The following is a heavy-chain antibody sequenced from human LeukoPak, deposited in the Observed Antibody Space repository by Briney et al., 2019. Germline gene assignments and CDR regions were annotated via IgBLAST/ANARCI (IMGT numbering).Heavy chain of an antibody. Sequence: SETLSLTCTVSGGSITNYYWNWIRQHPGKDLEWIGCVSYIGRTHYSSALKCRVTISVDTSKNQFSLNLRSVTAADTAVYYCARPGRQDAYNGHYWYFDLWGRGTLVTVSS. CDR3: ARPGRQDAYNGHYWYFDL. V-gene: IGHV4-59*01. J-gene: IGHJ2*01. CDR2: VSYIGRT. CDR1: GGSITNYY. D-gene: IGHD5-24*01.